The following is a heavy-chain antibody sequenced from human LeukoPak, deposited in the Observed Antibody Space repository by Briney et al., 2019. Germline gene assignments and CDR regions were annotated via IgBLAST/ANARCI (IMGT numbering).Heavy chain of an antibody. V-gene: IGHV4-39*01. Sequence: SETLSLTCNVSGGSITSSTYHWGWIRQPPGKGLEWIGTIYYSGTTFYNPSLKSRVTISVDASKNKLSLSLNSVTAADTAVYQCAGIPVTGLLNDYWGQGTLVTVSS. CDR2: IYYSGTT. CDR3: AGIPVTGLLNDY. D-gene: IGHD6-19*01. J-gene: IGHJ4*02. CDR1: GGSITSSTYH.